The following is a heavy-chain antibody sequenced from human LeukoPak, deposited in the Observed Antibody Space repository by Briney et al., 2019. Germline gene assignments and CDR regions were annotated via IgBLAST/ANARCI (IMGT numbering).Heavy chain of an antibody. D-gene: IGHD1-26*01. CDR2: INHSGST. CDR1: GGSFSGYY. J-gene: IGHJ4*02. V-gene: IGHV4-34*01. CDR3: ARYSGSYYLFDY. Sequence: PSETLPLTCAVYGGSFSGYYWSWIRQPPGKGLEWIGEINHSGSTNYNPSLKSRVTISVDTSKNQFSLKLSSVTAADTAVYYCARYSGSYYLFDYWGQGTLVTVSS.